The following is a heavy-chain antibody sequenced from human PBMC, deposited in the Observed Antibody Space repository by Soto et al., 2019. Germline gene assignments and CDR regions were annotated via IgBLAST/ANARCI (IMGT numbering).Heavy chain of an antibody. V-gene: IGHV1-18*04. CDR2: ISGYNGNT. Sequence: QVQLVQSGAEVKKPGASVKVSCKASGYTFTSYGVSWVRQAPGQGLEWMGWISGYNGNTDYAQKHQGRVTMTTDTSTITAYIEQRSLTSDDTAVYYCARARKYYYGSGRPYYYGMDFWGQWIKVTVSS. D-gene: IGHD3-10*01. CDR3: ARARKYYYGSGRPYYYGMDF. CDR1: GYTFTSYG. J-gene: IGHJ6*02.